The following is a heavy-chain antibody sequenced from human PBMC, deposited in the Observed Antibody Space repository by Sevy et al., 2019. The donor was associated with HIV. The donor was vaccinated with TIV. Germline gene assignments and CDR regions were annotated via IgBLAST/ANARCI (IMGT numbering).Heavy chain of an antibody. CDR1: GYTFTSYD. V-gene: IGHV1-8*01. CDR3: ARGKKSCSSTSCPYYYYYGMDV. CDR2: MNPNSGNT. J-gene: IGHJ6*02. D-gene: IGHD2-2*01. Sequence: ASVKVSCKASGYTFTSYDINWVRQATGQGLEWMGWMNPNSGNTGYAQKFQGRVTMTRNTSISTAYMELSSLRSEDTAVYYCARGKKSCSSTSCPYYYYYGMDVWGQGTTVTVSS.